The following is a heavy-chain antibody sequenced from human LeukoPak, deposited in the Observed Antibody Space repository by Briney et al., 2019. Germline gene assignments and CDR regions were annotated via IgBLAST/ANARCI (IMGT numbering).Heavy chain of an antibody. CDR3: ARESGSGYNDY. D-gene: IGHD1-1*01. CDR2: IYHSGST. J-gene: IGHJ4*02. V-gene: IGHV4-30-2*01. Sequence: PSQTLSLTCAVSGGSISSGGYSWSWIRQPPGKGLEWIGYIYHSGSTYYNPSLKSRLTISVDRSKNQFPRKLSSVTAADTAVYYCARESGSGYNDYWGQGTLVTVSS. CDR1: GGSISSGGYS.